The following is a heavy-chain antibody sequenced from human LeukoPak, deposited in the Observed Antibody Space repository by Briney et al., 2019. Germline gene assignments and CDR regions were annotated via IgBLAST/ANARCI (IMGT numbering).Heavy chain of an antibody. V-gene: IGHV3-30*02. CDR1: GFTFSSFG. CDR2: VRYTGSST. D-gene: IGHD3-9*01. Sequence: GGSLRLSCAASGFTFSSFGMHWVRQAPGKGLEWVAFVRYTGSSTYYVDSVKGRFTISRDNSKSTLYLQVNSLRPEDTAVYYCAKDGHNDWLYYFDYWGQGTLVTVSS. CDR3: AKDGHNDWLYYFDY. J-gene: IGHJ4*02.